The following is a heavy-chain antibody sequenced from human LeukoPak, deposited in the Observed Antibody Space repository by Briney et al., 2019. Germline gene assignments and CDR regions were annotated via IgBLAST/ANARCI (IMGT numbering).Heavy chain of an antibody. CDR3: ARAPVTLPPLAFDI. Sequence: SETLSLTCAVYGGSISSGDYYWSWIRQPPGKGLEWIGYIYYSGSTYYNPSLKSRVTISVDTSKNQFSLKLSSVTAADTAVYYCARAPVTLPPLAFDIWGQGTMVTVSS. V-gene: IGHV4-30-4*01. J-gene: IGHJ3*02. CDR1: GGSISSGDYY. CDR2: IYYSGST. D-gene: IGHD2-21*02.